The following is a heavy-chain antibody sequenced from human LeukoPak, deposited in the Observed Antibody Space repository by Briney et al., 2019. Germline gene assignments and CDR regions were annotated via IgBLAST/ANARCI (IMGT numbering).Heavy chain of an antibody. Sequence: SETLSLTCSVSGGSISSYYWSWIRQPPGKGLEWIGYIYYSGSTNYNPSLKSRVAISVDTSKNQFSLKLSSVTAADTAVYYCARGIIGTTGVFDYWGQGTLVTVSS. D-gene: IGHD1-7*01. J-gene: IGHJ4*02. V-gene: IGHV4-59*01. CDR1: GGSISSYY. CDR3: ARGIIGTTGVFDY. CDR2: IYYSGST.